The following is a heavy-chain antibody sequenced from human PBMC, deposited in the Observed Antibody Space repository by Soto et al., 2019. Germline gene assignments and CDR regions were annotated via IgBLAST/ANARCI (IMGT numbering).Heavy chain of an antibody. CDR1: GFTFSSYE. D-gene: IGHD1-7*01. J-gene: IGHJ4*02. Sequence: PGGSLRLSCAASGFTFSSYEMNWVRQAPGKGLEWVSYISSSGSTIYYADSVKGRFTISRDNAKNSLYLQMNSLRAEDTAVYYCARELGDWNYDIDYWGQGTLVTSPQ. CDR3: ARELGDWNYDIDY. V-gene: IGHV3-48*03. CDR2: ISSSGSTI.